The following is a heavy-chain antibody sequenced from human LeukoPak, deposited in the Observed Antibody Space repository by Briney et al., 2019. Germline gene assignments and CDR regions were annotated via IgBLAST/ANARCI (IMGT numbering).Heavy chain of an antibody. J-gene: IGHJ3*02. V-gene: IGHV3-30-3*01. CDR2: ISYDGSNK. CDR3: ARKGNAFDI. Sequence: GGSLRLSCAASGFTFSSYAMHWVRQAPGKGLEWVAVISYDGSNKYYGDSVKGRFTISRDNSKNTLYLQMNSLRAEDTAVYYCARKGNAFDIWGQGTMVTVSS. D-gene: IGHD3-10*01. CDR1: GFTFSSYA.